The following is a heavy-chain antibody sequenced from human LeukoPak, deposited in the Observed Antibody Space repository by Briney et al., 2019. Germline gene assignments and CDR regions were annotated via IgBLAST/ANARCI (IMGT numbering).Heavy chain of an antibody. CDR1: GLTFSTYW. D-gene: IGHD6-6*01. J-gene: IGHJ4*02. CDR2: INTDGSST. CDR3: ARDVNLRQLAD. V-gene: IGHV3-74*01. Sequence: GGSLRLSCAASGLTFSTYWMHWVRQAPGKGLVWVSRINTDGSSTSYADSVKGRFTISRDNAKNTLYLQMNSLRTDDTAVYYCARDVNLRQLADWGQGTLVTVSS.